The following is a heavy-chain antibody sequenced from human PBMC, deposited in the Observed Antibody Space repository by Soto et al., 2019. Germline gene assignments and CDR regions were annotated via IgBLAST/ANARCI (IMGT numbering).Heavy chain of an antibody. CDR2: IYYSGST. D-gene: IGHD2-2*01. CDR1: GGSISSYY. CDR3: ARSLGYCSSTSCQYYYYYGMDV. Sequence: SETLSLTCTVAGGSISSYYWIWIRQPPGKGLEWIGYIYYSGSTNYNPSLKSRVTISVDTSKNQFSLKLSSVTAADTAVYYCARSLGYCSSTSCQYYYYYGMDVWGQGTTVTVSS. V-gene: IGHV4-59*01. J-gene: IGHJ6*02.